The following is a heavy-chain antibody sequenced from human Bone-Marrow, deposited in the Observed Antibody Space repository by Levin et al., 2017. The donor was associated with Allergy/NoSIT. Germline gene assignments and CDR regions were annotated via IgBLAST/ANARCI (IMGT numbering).Heavy chain of an antibody. Sequence: SGLTLVKPTQTLTLTCTFSGFSFSTSGVGVGWIRQSPGKALDWLAVIFWDDVKRYSPSLKNRLTLTKDTSKNQVVLTMTNMGPVDTATYFCARLDHGDYVGYSEYWGQGILITVSS. J-gene: IGHJ4*02. CDR1: GFSFSTSGVG. CDR2: IFWDDVK. D-gene: IGHD3-16*01. CDR3: ARLDHGDYVGYSEY. V-gene: IGHV2-5*02.